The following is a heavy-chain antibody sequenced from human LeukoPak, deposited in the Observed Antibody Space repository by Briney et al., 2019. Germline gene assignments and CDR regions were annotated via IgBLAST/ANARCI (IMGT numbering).Heavy chain of an antibody. J-gene: IGHJ4*02. CDR3: ASPLGYSSSWYQIDY. D-gene: IGHD6-13*01. Sequence: SETLSLTCTVSGGSISSSSYYWGWIRQPPGKGLEWIGSIYYSGSTYYNPSLKSRVTISVDTSKNQFSLKLSSVTAADTAVYYCASPLGYSSSWYQIDYWGQGTLVTVSS. V-gene: IGHV4-39*07. CDR2: IYYSGST. CDR1: GGSISSSSYY.